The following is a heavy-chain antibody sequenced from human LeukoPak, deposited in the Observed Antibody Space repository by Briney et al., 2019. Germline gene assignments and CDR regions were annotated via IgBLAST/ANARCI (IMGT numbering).Heavy chain of an antibody. J-gene: IGHJ4*02. D-gene: IGHD3-22*01. Sequence: QSGGSLGLSCAASGFTFSSYAMHWVRQAPGKGLEWVAVISYDGSNKYYADSVKGRFTISRDNSKNTLYLQMNSLRAEDTAVYYCARDHTYYDSSEGFDYWGQGTLVAVSS. V-gene: IGHV3-30-3*01. CDR2: ISYDGSNK. CDR3: ARDHTYYDSSEGFDY. CDR1: GFTFSSYA.